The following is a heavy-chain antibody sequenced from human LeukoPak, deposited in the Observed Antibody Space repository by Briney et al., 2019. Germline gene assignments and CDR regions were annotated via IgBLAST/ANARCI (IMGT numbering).Heavy chain of an antibody. D-gene: IGHD2-2*02. V-gene: IGHV4-34*01. J-gene: IGHJ4*02. CDR1: GGSFSGYY. CDR2: INHSGST. CDR3: ARGETDIVVVPAAISVGYFDY. Sequence: SETLSLTCAVYGGSFSGYYWSWIRQPPGKGLEWIGEINHSGSTNYHPSLKSRVTISVDTSKNQFSLKLSSVTAADTAVYYCARGETDIVVVPAAISVGYFDYWGQGTLVTVSS.